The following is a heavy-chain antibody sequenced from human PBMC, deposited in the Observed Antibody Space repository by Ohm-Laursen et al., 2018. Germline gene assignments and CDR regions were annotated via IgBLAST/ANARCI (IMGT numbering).Heavy chain of an antibody. D-gene: IGHD3-22*01. CDR2: ISWNSGSI. Sequence: SLRLSCAASGFTFDDYAMHWVRQAPGKGLEWVSGISWNSGSIGYADSVKGRFTISRDNAKNSLYLQMNSLRAEDTALYYCARHYDSSGLDAFDIWGQGTMVTVSS. V-gene: IGHV3-9*01. J-gene: IGHJ3*02. CDR3: ARHYDSSGLDAFDI. CDR1: GFTFDDYA.